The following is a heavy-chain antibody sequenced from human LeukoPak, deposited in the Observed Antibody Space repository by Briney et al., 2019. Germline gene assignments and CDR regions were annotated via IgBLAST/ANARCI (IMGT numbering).Heavy chain of an antibody. D-gene: IGHD3-3*01. CDR2: ISGDGGST. V-gene: IGHV3-43*02. CDR1: GFTFDDYA. J-gene: IGHJ6*02. Sequence: GGSLRLSCAASGFTFDDYAMHWVRQAPGKGLQWVSLISGDGGSTYYADSVKGRFTISRDNSKNSLYLQMNSLSTEDTALYYCAKDMQDSSIFGVVYTMDVWGQGTTVTVSS. CDR3: AKDMQDSSIFGVVYTMDV.